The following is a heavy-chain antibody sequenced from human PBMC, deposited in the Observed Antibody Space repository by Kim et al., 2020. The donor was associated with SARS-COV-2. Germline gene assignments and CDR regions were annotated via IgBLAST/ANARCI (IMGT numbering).Heavy chain of an antibody. Sequence: SETLSLTCTVSGGSISSYYWSWIRQPPGKGLEWIGYIYYSGSTNYNPSLKSRVTISVDTSENQFSLKLSSVTAADTAVYYCARGSPTYYNGSVSSGPFDYWGQGTLITIPS. CDR2: IYYSGST. D-gene: IGHD3-10*01. CDR3: ARGSPTYYNGSVSSGPFDY. V-gene: IGHV4-59*01. J-gene: IGHJ4*02. CDR1: GGSISSYY.